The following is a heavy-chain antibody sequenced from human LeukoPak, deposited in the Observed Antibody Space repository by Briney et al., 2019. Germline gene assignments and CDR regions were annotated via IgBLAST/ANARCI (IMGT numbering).Heavy chain of an antibody. D-gene: IGHD3-10*01. CDR1: GYTLTELS. CDR3: AKGTMDDFDY. J-gene: IGHJ4*02. V-gene: IGHV1-69*13. Sequence: SVKVSCKVSGYTLTELSMHWVRQAPGQGLEWMGKIIPIFGTTNYAQKFEGRVTITADESATTAYMELSSLRSEDTAVYYCAKGTMDDFDYWGQGTLVTVSS. CDR2: IIPIFGTT.